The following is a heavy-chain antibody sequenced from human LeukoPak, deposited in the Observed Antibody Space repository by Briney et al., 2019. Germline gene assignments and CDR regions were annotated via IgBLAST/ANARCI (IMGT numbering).Heavy chain of an antibody. D-gene: IGHD3-10*01. Sequence: GGSLRLSCAASGFTFSGYRMSWVRQAPGKGLEWVANIKQDGSEKYYVDSVKGRFTISRDNAKNSLYLQMNSLRAEDTAVYYCASSAYYYYYMDVWGKGTTVTISS. J-gene: IGHJ6*03. CDR2: IKQDGSEK. CDR3: ASSAYYYYYMDV. V-gene: IGHV3-7*01. CDR1: GFTFSGYR.